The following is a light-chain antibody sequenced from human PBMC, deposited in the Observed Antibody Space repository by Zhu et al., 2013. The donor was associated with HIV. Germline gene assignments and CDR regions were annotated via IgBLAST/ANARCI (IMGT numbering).Light chain of an antibody. CDR2: DVS. J-gene: IGLJ2*01. Sequence: QSALTQTRSVSGSPGQSVTISCTGTSTNVGAYNYVSWYQQHPGKAPKLMIYDVSKRPSGVPDRFSGSKSGNTASLTISGLQAEDEADYYCCSYAGSSTYVVFGGGTKLTVL. CDR3: CSYAGSSTYVV. CDR1: STNVGAYNY. V-gene: IGLV2-11*01.